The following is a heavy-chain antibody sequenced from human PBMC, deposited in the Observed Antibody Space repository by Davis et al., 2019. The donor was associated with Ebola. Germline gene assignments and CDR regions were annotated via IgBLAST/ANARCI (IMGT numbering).Heavy chain of an antibody. D-gene: IGHD1-14*01. CDR2: ISAYNGNT. Sequence: ASVKVSCKASGYTFTSNGISWVRQAPGQGLEWMGWISAYNGNTNYAQKFQGRVIMTRDTSTSTAYLELRSLRSDDTAVYYCARLPESSWVDGMDVWGQGTTVTVSS. CDR3: ARLPESSWVDGMDV. CDR1: GYTFTSNG. J-gene: IGHJ6*02. V-gene: IGHV1-18*04.